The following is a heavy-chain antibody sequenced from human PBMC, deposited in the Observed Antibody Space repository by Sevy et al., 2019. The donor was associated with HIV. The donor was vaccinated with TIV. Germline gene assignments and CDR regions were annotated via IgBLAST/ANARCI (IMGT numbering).Heavy chain of an antibody. CDR3: ARGSTWGLLWFGESGYGMDV. J-gene: IGHJ6*02. CDR2: MNPNSGNT. V-gene: IGHV1-8*03. Sequence: ASVKVSCKASGYTFTSYDINWVRQATGQGLEWMGWMNPNSGNTGYAQKFQGRVTITRNTPISTAYMELSSLRSEDTAVYYCARGSTWGLLWFGESGYGMDVWGQGTTVTVSS. D-gene: IGHD3-10*01. CDR1: GYTFTSYD.